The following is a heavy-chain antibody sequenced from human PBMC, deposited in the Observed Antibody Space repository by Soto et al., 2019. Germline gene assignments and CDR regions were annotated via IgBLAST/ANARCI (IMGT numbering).Heavy chain of an antibody. J-gene: IGHJ4*02. CDR1: GGSISSGFW. CDR3: ARVSRTVGLDY. CDR2: VSHSGST. V-gene: IGHV4-4*02. D-gene: IGHD4-17*01. Sequence: QVHLQASDPGLVKPSETLSLTCVVSGGSISSGFWWTWVRQSPGKGLEWLGEVSHSGSTKDNPSLKSRVTLSVDKSNHRFSLYMTSVTAADTGVYYCARVSRTVGLDYWGQGTLVTVSS.